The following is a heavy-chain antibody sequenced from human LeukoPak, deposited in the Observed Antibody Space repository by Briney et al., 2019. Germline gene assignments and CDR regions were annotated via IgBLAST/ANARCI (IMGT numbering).Heavy chain of an antibody. D-gene: IGHD1-20*01. V-gene: IGHV4-4*09. J-gene: IGHJ4*02. CDR2: VYTSGST. CDR1: GGSIGSYY. CDR3: ARSNWYEYFDN. Sequence: SETLSLTCAVYGGSIGSYYWSWIRQPPGKGLEWIGYVYTSGSTNYNPSFKSRVTISADTSKNQFSLRLTSVTAADTALYYCARSNWYEYFDNWGQGTLVTVSS.